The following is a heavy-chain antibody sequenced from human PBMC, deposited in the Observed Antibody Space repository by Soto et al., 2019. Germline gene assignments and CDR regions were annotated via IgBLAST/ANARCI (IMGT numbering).Heavy chain of an antibody. D-gene: IGHD3-22*01. J-gene: IGHJ3*02. CDR2: IYYSGST. V-gene: IGHV4-39*01. CDR1: GGSTSSSSYY. CDR3: GRPCYYDTTAYFRPAGCFDI. Sequence: SETLSLTCTISGGSTSSSSYYWGWIRQPPGKGLEWIGSIYYSGSTYYSPSLKSRVTISVDTSKNQFSLRLTSVTAADTAVYYCGRPCYYDTTAYFRPAGCFDIWGQGAMVTVSS.